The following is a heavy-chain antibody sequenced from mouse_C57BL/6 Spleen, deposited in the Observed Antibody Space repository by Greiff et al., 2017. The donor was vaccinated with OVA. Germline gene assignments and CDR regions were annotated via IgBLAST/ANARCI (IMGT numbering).Heavy chain of an antibody. CDR2: IDPETGGT. CDR3: TRMGDYAMDY. J-gene: IGHJ4*01. CDR1: GYTFTDYE. Sequence: VKLVESGAELVRPGASVTLSCKASGYTFTDYEMHWVKQTPVHGLEWIGAIDPETGGTAYNQKFKGKAILTADKSSSTAYMELRSLTSEDSAVYYCTRMGDYAMDYWGQGTSVTVSS. V-gene: IGHV1-15*01.